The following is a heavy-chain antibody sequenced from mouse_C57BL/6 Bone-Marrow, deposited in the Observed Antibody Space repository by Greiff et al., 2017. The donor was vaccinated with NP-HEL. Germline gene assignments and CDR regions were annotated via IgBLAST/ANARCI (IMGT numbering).Heavy chain of an antibody. CDR1: GFSLTSYG. D-gene: IGHD2-2*01. Sequence: VKLVESGPGLVAPSPSLSITCTASGFSLTSYGVSWVRQPPGKGLEWLGVIWGDGSTTYYSPLISRLSISKDNSKSHVFLKLNSLQTDDTATYYGAKHYYGNDGRGCWGKGTTVTVSS. J-gene: IGHJ2*01. CDR2: IWGDGST. V-gene: IGHV2-3*01. CDR3: AKHYYGNDGRGC.